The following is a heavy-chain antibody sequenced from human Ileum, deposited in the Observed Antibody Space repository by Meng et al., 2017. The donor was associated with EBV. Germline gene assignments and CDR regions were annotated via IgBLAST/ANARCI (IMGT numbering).Heavy chain of an antibody. CDR3: ASHPGGNSQYYSSGDDY. J-gene: IGHJ4*02. D-gene: IGHD3-22*01. CDR1: GGSFSGYY. CDR2: INHRGGA. Sequence: HGQLQGWRAGLLKPSEPRSLTCSVYGGSFSGYYWSWIRQPPGKGLEWIGEINHRGGAFYNPSLKSGVTMSIDTSKNQFSLKLNSVTAADTAVYYCASHPGGNSQYYSSGDDYWGQGALVTVS. V-gene: IGHV4-34*01.